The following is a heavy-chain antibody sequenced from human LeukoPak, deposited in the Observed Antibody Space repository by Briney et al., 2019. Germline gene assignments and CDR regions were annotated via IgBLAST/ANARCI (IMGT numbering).Heavy chain of an antibody. CDR2: ISGSNSYI. CDR1: GFTFNSYS. Sequence: GGSLRLSCAASGFTFNSYSMNWVRQAPGKGLEWVSSISGSNSYIYYADSVKGRFTISRDNSKNTLYLQMISLRAEDTAVYYCAKSGYNRFDYWGQGTLVTVSS. J-gene: IGHJ4*02. CDR3: AKSGYNRFDY. D-gene: IGHD5-24*01. V-gene: IGHV3-21*04.